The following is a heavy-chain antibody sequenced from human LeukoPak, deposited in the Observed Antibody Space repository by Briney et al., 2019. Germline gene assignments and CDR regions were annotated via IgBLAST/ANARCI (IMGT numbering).Heavy chain of an antibody. CDR2: FDPEDGET. V-gene: IGHV1-24*01. D-gene: IGHD4-17*01. Sequence: ASVKVSCKVSGYTLTELSMHWVRQAPGKGLEWMGGFDPEDGETIYAQKFQGRVTMTEDTSTDTAYMELSSLRSEDTAVYYCATDLPRTVTTLDYYYYGMDVWGQGTTVTVSS. J-gene: IGHJ6*02. CDR1: GYTLTELS. CDR3: ATDLPRTVTTLDYYYYGMDV.